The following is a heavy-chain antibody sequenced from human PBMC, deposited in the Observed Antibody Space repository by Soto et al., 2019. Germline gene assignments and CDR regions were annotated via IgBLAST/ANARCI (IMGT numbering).Heavy chain of an antibody. CDR1: GGSITSDDNW. CDR2: IYHSGST. V-gene: IGHV4-4*02. CDR3: VSSSWYSLDY. Sequence: KTSETLSLTCAVSGGSITSDDNWWSWVRQPPGKGLEWIGEIYHSGSTNYKPSLNSRVTISVDKSKNQFYLKLTSVTAADTAVYYCVSSSWYSLDYWGQGTRVTVSS. J-gene: IGHJ4*02. D-gene: IGHD6-13*01.